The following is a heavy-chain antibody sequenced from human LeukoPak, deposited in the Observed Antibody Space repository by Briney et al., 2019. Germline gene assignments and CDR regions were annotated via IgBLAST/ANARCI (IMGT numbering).Heavy chain of an antibody. Sequence: KPGGSLRLSCAASGFTFSNAWMSWVRQAPGKGLEWVGRTKSKTDGGATDYAEPVKGRFTISRDDSRATLNLQMSSLKAEDTAVYYCTTERGRASWYEYYFDNWGQGTLVTVAS. CDR1: GFTFSNAW. D-gene: IGHD6-13*01. CDR2: TKSKTDGGAT. CDR3: TTERGRASWYEYYFDN. J-gene: IGHJ4*02. V-gene: IGHV3-15*01.